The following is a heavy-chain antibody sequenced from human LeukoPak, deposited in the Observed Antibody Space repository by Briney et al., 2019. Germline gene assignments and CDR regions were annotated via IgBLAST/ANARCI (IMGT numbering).Heavy chain of an antibody. J-gene: IGHJ4*02. CDR2: IYSDGTT. D-gene: IGHD1-26*01. CDR3: ARSWDARLNFDY. V-gene: IGHV3-66*02. CDR1: GFIMKNNY. Sequence: PGGSLRLSCVGSGFIMKNNYMNWVRQAPGKGPESVSVIYSDGTTDYTDSVKGRFTISRDNSKNTLYLQMNRLTAEDTGVYYCARSWDARLNFDYWGPGTLVTVSS.